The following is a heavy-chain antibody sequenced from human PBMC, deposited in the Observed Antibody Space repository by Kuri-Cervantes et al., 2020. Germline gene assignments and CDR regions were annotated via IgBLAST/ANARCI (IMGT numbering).Heavy chain of an antibody. CDR3: AKDMGYYDSSGYLVY. Sequence: GESLKISCAASGFTFSSYGMHWVRQAPGKGLEWVAVISYDGSNKYYADSVKGRFTISRDNSKNTLYLQMYSLRAEDTAVYYCAKDMGYYDSSGYLVYWGQGTLVTVSS. CDR2: ISYDGSNK. V-gene: IGHV3-30*18. D-gene: IGHD3-22*01. J-gene: IGHJ4*02. CDR1: GFTFSSYG.